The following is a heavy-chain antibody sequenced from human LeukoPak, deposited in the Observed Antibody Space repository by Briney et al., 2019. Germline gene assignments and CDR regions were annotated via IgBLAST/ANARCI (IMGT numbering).Heavy chain of an antibody. V-gene: IGHV4-59*01. CDR1: GGSISSYY. CDR3: ASLDFWSGYFDY. Sequence: PPETLSLTCTVSGGSISSYYWSWIRQPPGRGLEWIGYIYYSGSTNCNPSLKSRVTISVDTSKNQFSLKLSSVTAADTAVYYCASLDFWSGYFDYWGQGTLVTVSS. J-gene: IGHJ4*02. CDR2: IYYSGST. D-gene: IGHD3-3*01.